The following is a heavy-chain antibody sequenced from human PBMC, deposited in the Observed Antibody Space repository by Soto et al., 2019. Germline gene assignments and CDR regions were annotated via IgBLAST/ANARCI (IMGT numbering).Heavy chain of an antibody. CDR2: INAGNGNT. CDR1: GYTFTSYA. D-gene: IGHD3-9*01. J-gene: IGHJ5*02. V-gene: IGHV1-3*01. CDR3: ARPSRDILTEFDP. Sequence: ASVKVSCKASGYTFTSYAMHWVRQAPGQRLEWMGWINAGNGNTKYSQKCQGRVTITRDTSASTAYMELSSLRSEDTAVSYCARPSRDILTEFDPWAQGTPVTVSS.